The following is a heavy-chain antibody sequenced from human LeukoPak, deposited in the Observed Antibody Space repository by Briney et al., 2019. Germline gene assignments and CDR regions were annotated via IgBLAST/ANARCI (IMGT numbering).Heavy chain of an antibody. CDR3: AQAVRGYSYGDDAFDI. J-gene: IGHJ3*02. D-gene: IGHD5-18*01. V-gene: IGHV3-30*18. CDR1: GSTFSSFA. Sequence: GGSLRLSCAASGSTFSSFAIHWVRQVPGKGLEWVTAISYDGSNKYYADSVKGRFTISRDNSKNTVYVQMNSLRLEDTAVYYCAQAVRGYSYGDDAFDIWGQGTMVIVSS. CDR2: ISYDGSNK.